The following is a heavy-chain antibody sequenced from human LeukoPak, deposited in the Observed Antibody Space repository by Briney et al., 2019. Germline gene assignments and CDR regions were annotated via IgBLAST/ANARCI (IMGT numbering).Heavy chain of an antibody. D-gene: IGHD3-9*01. CDR2: ISSSSSYI. V-gene: IGHV3-21*04. J-gene: IGHJ4*02. CDR1: GFTFSSYS. Sequence: GGSLRLSCAASGFTFSSYSMNWVRQAPGKGLEWVSSISSSSSYIYYADSVKGRFTISRDNAKNSLYLQMNSLRAEDTAVYYCAKDWGLLRYFPGPYFDYWGQGTLVTVSS. CDR3: AKDWGLLRYFPGPYFDY.